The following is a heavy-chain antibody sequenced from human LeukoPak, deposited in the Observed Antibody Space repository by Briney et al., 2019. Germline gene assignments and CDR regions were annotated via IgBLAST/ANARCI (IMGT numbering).Heavy chain of an antibody. J-gene: IGHJ4*02. V-gene: IGHV3-23*01. Sequence: PGGSLRLSCAASGFTLNNYAMTWVRQAPGQGLEWVSAIRSSGATTYYADSVKGRFTISRDNSKNTVYLQMNSLRAEDTAIYYCTKARDDYGVDTIDSWGQGTLVTVSS. CDR3: TKARDDYGVDTIDS. CDR1: GFTLNNYA. D-gene: IGHD3-3*01. CDR2: IRSSGATT.